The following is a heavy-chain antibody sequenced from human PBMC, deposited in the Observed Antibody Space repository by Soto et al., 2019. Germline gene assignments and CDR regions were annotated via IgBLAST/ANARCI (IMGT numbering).Heavy chain of an antibody. D-gene: IGHD3-3*01. V-gene: IGHV3-48*01. CDR3: ASLNTIFGVVITFPLGGSGVDV. Sequence: GGSLRLSCAASGFTFSSYSMNWVRQAPGKGLEWVSYISSSSSTIYYADSVKGRFTISRDNAKNSLYLQMNSLRAEDTAVYYCASLNTIFGVVITFPLGGSGVDVWGIGTTVTVSS. CDR2: ISSSSSTI. CDR1: GFTFSSYS. J-gene: IGHJ6*04.